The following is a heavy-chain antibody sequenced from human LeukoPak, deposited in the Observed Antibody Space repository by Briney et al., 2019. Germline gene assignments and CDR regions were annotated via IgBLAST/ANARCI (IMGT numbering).Heavy chain of an antibody. D-gene: IGHD3-16*02. J-gene: IGHJ4*02. Sequence: GESLKISCKGSGYSFTSYRIGWVRQMPGKGLEWMGIIYPGDSDTRYSPSFQGQVTISADKSISTAYLQWSSLKASDTAMYYCAASPGDYIWGSYRNRGGFDYWGQGTLVTVSS. V-gene: IGHV5-51*01. CDR3: AASPGDYIWGSYRNRGGFDY. CDR1: GYSFTSYR. CDR2: IYPGDSDT.